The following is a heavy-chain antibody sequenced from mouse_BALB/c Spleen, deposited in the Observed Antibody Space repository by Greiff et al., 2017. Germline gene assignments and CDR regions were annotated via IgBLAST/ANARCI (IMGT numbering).Heavy chain of an antibody. CDR3: ARSHYGNFYYAMDY. D-gene: IGHD2-1*01. V-gene: IGHV5-17*02. Sequence: EVKLMESGGGLVQPGGSRKLSCAASGFTFSSFGMHWVRQAPEKGLEWVAYISSGSSTIYYADTVKGRFTISRDNPKNTLFLQMTSLRSEDTAMYYCARSHYGNFYYAMDYWGQGTSVTVSS. J-gene: IGHJ4*01. CDR2: ISSGSSTI. CDR1: GFTFSSFG.